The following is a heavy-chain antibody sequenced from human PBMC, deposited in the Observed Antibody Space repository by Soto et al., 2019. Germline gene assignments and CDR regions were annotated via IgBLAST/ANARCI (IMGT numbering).Heavy chain of an antibody. J-gene: IGHJ6*02. D-gene: IGHD3-10*01. CDR1: GFTFSSYA. Sequence: QVQLVESGGGVVQPGRSLRLSCAASGFTFSSYAMHWVRQAPGKGLEWVAVISYDGSNKYYADSVKGRFTISRDNSKNTLYLQMNSLRAEDTAVYYCARDPTGKAGRGVWGQGTTVTVSS. CDR2: ISYDGSNK. CDR3: ARDPTGKAGRGV. V-gene: IGHV3-30-3*01.